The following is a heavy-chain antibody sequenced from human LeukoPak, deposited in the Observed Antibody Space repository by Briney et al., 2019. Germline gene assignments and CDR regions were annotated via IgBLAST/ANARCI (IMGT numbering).Heavy chain of an antibody. J-gene: IGHJ4*02. CDR3: ARGLRRGQQRVREYFDY. D-gene: IGHD6-13*01. V-gene: IGHV4-59*08. Sequence: SETLSLTCTGSGVSISSYYWSWLRQPPGKGLEWIGNIYYSGSTNYNPSLKSRVTISVDTSNNQFAVQLSSVTAGGTAVYDCARGLRRGQQRVREYFDYWGQGTLVTVSS. CDR2: IYYSGST. CDR1: GVSISSYY.